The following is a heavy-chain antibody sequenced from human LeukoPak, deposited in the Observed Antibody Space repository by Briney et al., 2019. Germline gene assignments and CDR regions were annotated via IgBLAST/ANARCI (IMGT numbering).Heavy chain of an antibody. CDR2: ISGSGGST. D-gene: IGHD1-26*01. CDR3: VRDSGSSYGYYFLH. V-gene: IGHV3-23*01. J-gene: IGHJ1*01. CDR1: GFTFSSYA. Sequence: GGSLRLSCAASGFTFSSYAMSWVRQAPGKGLEWVSAISGSGGSTYYADSVKGRFSISRDNANNSLYLQMNSVRAEDTAVYYCVRDSGSSYGYYFLHWGQGTLVTVSS.